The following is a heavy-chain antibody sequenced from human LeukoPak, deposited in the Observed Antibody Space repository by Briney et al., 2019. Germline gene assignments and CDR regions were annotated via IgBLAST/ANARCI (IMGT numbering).Heavy chain of an antibody. CDR1: GFTFSDYY. V-gene: IGHV3-23*01. D-gene: IGHD6-19*01. J-gene: IGHJ4*02. CDR2: ISGRDGTT. Sequence: GGSLRLSCAASGFTFSDYYMSWIRQAPGKGLEWVSAISGRDGTTYYADSVKGRFTISRDNSMNTLFLQMNSLRADDTAVYYCAKPRDSSGWYYFDYWGQGTLVTVSS. CDR3: AKPRDSSGWYYFDY.